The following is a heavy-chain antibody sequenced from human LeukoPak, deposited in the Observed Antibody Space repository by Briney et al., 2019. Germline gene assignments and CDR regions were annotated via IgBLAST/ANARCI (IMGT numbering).Heavy chain of an antibody. Sequence: SGGSLRLFCAASGFTFSSYSMNWVRQAPGKGLEWVSSISSSSSYIYYADSVKGRFTISRDNAKNSLYLQMNSLRAEDTAVYYCARDRSGPFDYWGQGTLVTVSS. D-gene: IGHD3-3*01. CDR3: ARDRSGPFDY. V-gene: IGHV3-21*01. CDR1: GFTFSSYS. CDR2: ISSSSSYI. J-gene: IGHJ4*02.